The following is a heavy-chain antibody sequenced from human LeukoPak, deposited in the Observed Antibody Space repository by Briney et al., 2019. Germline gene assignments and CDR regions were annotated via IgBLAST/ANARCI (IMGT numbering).Heavy chain of an antibody. J-gene: IGHJ4*02. V-gene: IGHV4-30-2*01. Sequence: TQTLSLTCAVSGGSISSGGYSWSCIRQPPGKGLEWIGSIYHSGSTYYNPSLKSRVTISVDRSKNQFSLKLSSVTAADTAVYYCARGMGGSGYYYFDCWGQGTLVTVSS. CDR2: IYHSGST. D-gene: IGHD3-10*01. CDR1: GGSISSGGYS. CDR3: ARGMGGSGYYYFDC.